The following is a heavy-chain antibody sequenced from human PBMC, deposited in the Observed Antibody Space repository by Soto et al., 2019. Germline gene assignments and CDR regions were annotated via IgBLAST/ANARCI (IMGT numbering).Heavy chain of an antibody. D-gene: IGHD7-27*01. CDR2: ISGGGDAA. Sequence: EVQVLESGGGLVQPGGSLRLSCAGSGFTFINYAMNWVRQAPGKGLEWVSSISGGGDAAFFPDSVRGRFTITRDNSKNTGTVQRNRLGVDDTAVYYCARKILGSTTRPNCWYFDLWGRGTVVTVSS. CDR1: GFTFINYA. V-gene: IGHV3-23*01. J-gene: IGHJ2*01. CDR3: ARKILGSTTRPNCWYFDL.